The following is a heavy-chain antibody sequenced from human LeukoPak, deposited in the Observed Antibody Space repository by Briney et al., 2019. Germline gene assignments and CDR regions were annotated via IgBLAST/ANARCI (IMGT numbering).Heavy chain of an antibody. Sequence: ASVKVSCKASGHTFTGYYMHWVRQAPGQGLEWMGWINPNSGGTNYAQKFQGRVTMTRDTSISTAYMELSRLRSDDTAVYYCATYYYDSSGYPVYAYWGQGTLVTVSS. D-gene: IGHD3-22*01. CDR3: ATYYYDSSGYPVYAY. CDR2: INPNSGGT. J-gene: IGHJ4*02. CDR1: GHTFTGYY. V-gene: IGHV1-2*02.